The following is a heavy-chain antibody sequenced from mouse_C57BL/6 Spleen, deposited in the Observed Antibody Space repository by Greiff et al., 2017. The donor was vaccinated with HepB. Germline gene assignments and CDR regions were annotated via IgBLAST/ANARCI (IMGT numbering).Heavy chain of an antibody. D-gene: IGHD2-2*01. CDR3: AMGGYGYDDWFAY. J-gene: IGHJ3*01. Sequence: QVQLKQPGAELVKPGASVKVSCKASGYTFTSYWMHWVKQRPGQGLEWIGRIHPSDSDTNYNQKFKGKATLTVDKSSSTAYMQLSSLTSEDSAVYYCAMGGYGYDDWFAYWGQGTLVTVSA. CDR2: IHPSDSDT. V-gene: IGHV1-74*01. CDR1: GYTFTSYW.